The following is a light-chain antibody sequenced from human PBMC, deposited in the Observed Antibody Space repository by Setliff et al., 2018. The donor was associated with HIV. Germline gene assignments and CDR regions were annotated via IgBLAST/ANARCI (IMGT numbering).Light chain of an antibody. Sequence: QSALTQPPSVSGAPGQRVTISCTGSSSNIGAGYDVHWYRHLPGTAPRLPIYGGINRPSGVSDRFSGSKSATSVSLTITGLQPDDEGDYYCQSYDKTLSGSIFGGGTKVTVL. CDR3: QSYDKTLSGSI. CDR2: GGI. CDR1: SSNIGAGYD. V-gene: IGLV1-40*01. J-gene: IGLJ2*01.